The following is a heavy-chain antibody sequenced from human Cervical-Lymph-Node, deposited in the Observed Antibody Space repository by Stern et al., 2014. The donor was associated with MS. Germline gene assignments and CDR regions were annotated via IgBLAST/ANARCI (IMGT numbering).Heavy chain of an antibody. CDR1: GFTFSSYG. CDR2: IWYDGSNK. J-gene: IGHJ6*02. V-gene: IGHV3-33*01. CDR3: ARDLEQLVLYYYGMDV. D-gene: IGHD6-6*01. Sequence: VQLVESGGGVVQPGRSLRLSCAASGFTFSSYGMHWVRQAPGKGLEWVAVIWYDGSNKYYADSVKGRFTISRDNSKNTLYLQMNSLRAEDTAVYYCARDLEQLVLYYYGMDVWGQGTTVTVSS.